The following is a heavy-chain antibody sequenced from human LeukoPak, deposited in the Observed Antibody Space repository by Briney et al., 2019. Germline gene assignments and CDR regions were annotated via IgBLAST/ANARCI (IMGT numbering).Heavy chain of an antibody. Sequence: SETLSLTCTVSGGSISSSSYYCGWIRQPPGKGLEWIGIIYYSGNTYYNPSLKSRVTISVDTSKNHFSLKLSSVTAADTAVYYCARGRSGGPGLDYWGQGTLVTVSS. CDR1: GGSISSSSYY. V-gene: IGHV4-39*02. CDR3: ARGRSGGPGLDY. CDR2: IYYSGNT. D-gene: IGHD2-15*01. J-gene: IGHJ4*02.